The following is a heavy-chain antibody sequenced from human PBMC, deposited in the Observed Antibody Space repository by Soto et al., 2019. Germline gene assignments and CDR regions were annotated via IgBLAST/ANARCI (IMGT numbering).Heavy chain of an antibody. CDR3: ARHPGYVSPTVYATHYFNY. V-gene: IGHV4-39*01. CDR2: VYYTGGT. Sequence: QLQLQESGPGLVKPSETLSLTCTVSGDSISSDNYYCGWSRQPPGKGLEWIGSVYYTGGTYYNPSLKTPVTMYVITSNSQFSLKLSSVTAAHTSVYYCARHPGYVSPTVYATHYFNYWGQGSLVTVST. J-gene: IGHJ4*02. CDR1: GDSISSDNYY. D-gene: IGHD2-8*01.